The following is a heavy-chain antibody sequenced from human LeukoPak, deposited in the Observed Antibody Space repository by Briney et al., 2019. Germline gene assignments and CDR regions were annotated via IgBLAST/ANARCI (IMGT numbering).Heavy chain of an antibody. CDR1: GFTFSSYW. J-gene: IGHJ4*02. D-gene: IGHD6-13*01. Sequence: QPGGSLRLSCAASGFTFSSYWMSWVRQAPGKGLEWVANIKQDGSEKYYVDSVKGRFTISRDNAKNSLYLQVNSLRAEDTAVYYCAREVAVGIGAYNYWGQGTLVTVSS. CDR3: AREVAVGIGAYNY. CDR2: IKQDGSEK. V-gene: IGHV3-7*01.